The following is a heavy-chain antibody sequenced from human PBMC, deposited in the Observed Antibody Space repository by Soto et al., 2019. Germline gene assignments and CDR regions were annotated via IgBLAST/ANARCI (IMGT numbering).Heavy chain of an antibody. J-gene: IGHJ4*02. D-gene: IGHD6-13*01. CDR2: ISDNGRTI. CDR1: GFTFRGYE. Sequence: ESGGSLVQPGGTLRLSCAASGFTFRGYEMNWVRQAPGKGLEWISYISDNGRTIDYADSVKGRFTFSRDNAKNSLYLQMNSLRAEDTAVYYCARDGPAADFDYWGQGSLVTVSS. V-gene: IGHV3-48*03. CDR3: ARDGPAADFDY.